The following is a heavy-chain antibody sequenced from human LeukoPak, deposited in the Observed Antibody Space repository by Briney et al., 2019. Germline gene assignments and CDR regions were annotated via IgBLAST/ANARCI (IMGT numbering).Heavy chain of an antibody. CDR1: GFTFSRYG. CDR2: IRYDGSNK. J-gene: IGHJ6*03. CDR3: AKGPYYDFWSGYYSPYMDV. D-gene: IGHD3-3*01. Sequence: GGSLGLSCAASGFTFSRYGMHWVRQAPGKGLEWVAFIRYDGSNKYYADSVKGRFTISRDNSKNTLYLQMNSLRAEDTAVYYCAKGPYYDFWSGYYSPYMDVWGKGPTVTVSS. V-gene: IGHV3-30*02.